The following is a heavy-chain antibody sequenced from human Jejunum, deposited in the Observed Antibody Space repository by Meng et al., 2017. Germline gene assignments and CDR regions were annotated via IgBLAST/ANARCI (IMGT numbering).Heavy chain of an antibody. CDR1: GFTFSGYN. V-gene: IGHV3-21*01. CDR2: ISYSSGYI. J-gene: IGHJ4*02. CDR3: ARDGHYDFWSGYYMFFDY. Sequence: GGSLRLSCAASGFTFSGYNMHWFRQAPGKGLEWVSCISYSSGYIYYADSVKGRFTISRDNAKNSLYLQMNSLRAEDTAVYYCARDGHYDFWSGYYMFFDYWGQGTLVTVSS. D-gene: IGHD3-3*01.